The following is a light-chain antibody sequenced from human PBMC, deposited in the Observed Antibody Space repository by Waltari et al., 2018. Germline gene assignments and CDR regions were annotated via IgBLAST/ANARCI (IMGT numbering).Light chain of an antibody. J-gene: IGKJ1*01. CDR1: QSVTSA. Sequence: EIVLTQSPGTLSLSPGESAPLSCRTSQSVTSALAGYQQKPGQAPRLLIYGASNRATGIPDRFSGSGSGTDFSLTISSLEPEDFAVYYCQHYLRLPVTFGQGTKVEVK. CDR3: QHYLRLPVT. CDR2: GAS. V-gene: IGKV3-20*01.